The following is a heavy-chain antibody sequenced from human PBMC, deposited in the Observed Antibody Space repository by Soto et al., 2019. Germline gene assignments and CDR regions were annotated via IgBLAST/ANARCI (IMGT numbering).Heavy chain of an antibody. CDR1: GGSISSGGYY. CDR2: IYYIGST. Sequence: QVQLQESGPGLVKPSQTLSLTCTVSGGSISSGGYYWSWIRQHPGKGLEWIGYIYYIGSTYYNPYLSSRATIKVAPSNHQSTLTLSSVTAADPAVYYCARVSLGHCSPTSCDGGWSGPWGQGTLVTVSS. D-gene: IGHD2-2*01. J-gene: IGHJ5*02. V-gene: IGHV4-31*03. CDR3: ARVSLGHCSPTSCDGGWSGP.